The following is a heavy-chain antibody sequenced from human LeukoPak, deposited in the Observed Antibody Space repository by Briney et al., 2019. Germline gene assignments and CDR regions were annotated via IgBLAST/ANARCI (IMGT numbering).Heavy chain of an antibody. CDR1: GFTFSSYS. D-gene: IGHD3-10*01. V-gene: IGHV3-21*01. CDR2: ISSSSRYI. J-gene: IGHJ5*02. CDR3: ARDAKVTMVRGVNSPSRGWFDP. Sequence: PGGSLRLSCAASGFTFSSYSMKWVRHAPGKGLEWVSSISSSSRYIYYADSVKGRFTISRDNAKNSLYLQMNSLRAEDTAVYYCARDAKVTMVRGVNSPSRGWFDPWGQGTLVTVSS.